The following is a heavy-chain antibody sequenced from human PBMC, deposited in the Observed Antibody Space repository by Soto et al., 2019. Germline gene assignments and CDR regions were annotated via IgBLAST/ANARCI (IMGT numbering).Heavy chain of an antibody. CDR3: ARQEDSSGYYYVTPFDY. CDR1: GFTFSSYG. D-gene: IGHD3-22*01. CDR2: IWYDGSNK. V-gene: IGHV3-33*01. J-gene: IGHJ4*02. Sequence: GGSLRLSCAASGFTFSSYGMHWVRQAPGKGLEWVAVIWYDGSNKYYADSVKGRFTISRDNSKNTLYLQMNSRRAEETAVYYCARQEDSSGYYYVTPFDYWGQGTLVTVSS.